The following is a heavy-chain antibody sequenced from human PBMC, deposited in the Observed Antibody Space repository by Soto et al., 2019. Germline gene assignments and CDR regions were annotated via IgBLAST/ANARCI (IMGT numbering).Heavy chain of an antibody. CDR2: ISSSSSYI. V-gene: IGHV3-21*01. J-gene: IGHJ6*02. Sequence: PGGSLRLSCAASGFTFSSYSMNWVRQAPGKGLEWVSSISSSSSYIYYADSGKGRFTISRGNAKNSLYLQMNSLRAEDTAVYYCARGSSTIVVEENGMDVWGQGTTVTVSS. CDR1: GFTFSSYS. CDR3: ARGSSTIVVEENGMDV. D-gene: IGHD2-2*01.